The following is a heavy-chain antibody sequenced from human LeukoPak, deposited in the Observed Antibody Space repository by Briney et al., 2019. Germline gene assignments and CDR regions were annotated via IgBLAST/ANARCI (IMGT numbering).Heavy chain of an antibody. Sequence: VGSLRLSCAASGFTFSSYSMNCVRQAPGKGLEWVSSISSSSSYIYYVDSVKGRFTISRDNAKNSLYLQMNSLRAEDTAVYYCARDWYCSGGSCYSFDYWGQGTLVTVSS. CDR3: ARDWYCSGGSCYSFDY. J-gene: IGHJ4*02. V-gene: IGHV3-21*01. CDR1: GFTFSSYS. CDR2: ISSSSSYI. D-gene: IGHD2-15*01.